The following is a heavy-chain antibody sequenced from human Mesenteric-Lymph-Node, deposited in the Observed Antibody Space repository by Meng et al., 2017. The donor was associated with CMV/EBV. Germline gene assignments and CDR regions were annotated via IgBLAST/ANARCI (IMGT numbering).Heavy chain of an antibody. CDR1: GFTFRTYW. J-gene: IGHJ4*02. V-gene: IGHV3-74*01. CDR2: INVDGGST. CDR3: TRVSHSSGLD. D-gene: IGHD3-22*01. Sequence: GGSLRLSCAASGFTFRTYWMHWVRQVPGKGLVWVSRINVDGGSTAYADSVKGRFTISRDNARNTLNLEMKSLRVEDTAVYYCTRVSHSSGLDWGQGILVTVSS.